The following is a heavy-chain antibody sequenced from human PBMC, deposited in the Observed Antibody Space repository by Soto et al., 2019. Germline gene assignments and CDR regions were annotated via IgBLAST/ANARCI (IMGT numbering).Heavy chain of an antibody. CDR1: GGTFSSNP. CDR2: IMPVLGAT. Sequence: QVQLVQSGAEVKKPGSSVKVSCKTSGGTFSSNPFTWMRQAPGRGLEWMGEIMPVLGATNYAQNFQDRVTITADESTTTGYMELSSLRSEDTAVYYWARDADLDYWGQGTLVTVSS. J-gene: IGHJ4*02. CDR3: ARDADLDY. V-gene: IGHV1-69*01.